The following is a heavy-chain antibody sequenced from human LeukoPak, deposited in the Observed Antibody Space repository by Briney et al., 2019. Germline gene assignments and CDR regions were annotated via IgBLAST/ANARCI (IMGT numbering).Heavy chain of an antibody. CDR2: ISNSGSTI. J-gene: IGHJ5*02. D-gene: IGHD6-13*01. V-gene: IGHV3-48*03. CDR1: GFTFSSYE. Sequence: PGGSLRLSCAASGFTFSSYEMNWVRQAPGKGLEWVSYISNSGSTIYYADSVKGRFTISRDNAKNSLYLQMNSLRAEDTAVYYCARDIAAAGTGWFDPWGQGTLVTVSS. CDR3: ARDIAAAGTGWFDP.